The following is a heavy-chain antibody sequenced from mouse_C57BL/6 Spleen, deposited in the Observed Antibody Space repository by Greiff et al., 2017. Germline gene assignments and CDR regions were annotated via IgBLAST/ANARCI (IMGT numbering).Heavy chain of an antibody. Sequence: EVMLVESGGGLVKPGGSLKLSCAASGFTFSDYGMHWVRQAPEKGLEWVAYISSGSSTISYADTVKGRFPISRDNAKNTLFLQMTSLRSEGTAMYYCARDDCYSLCWYFDFWGTGTTVTVSS. D-gene: IGHD2-3*01. CDR2: ISSGSSTI. J-gene: IGHJ1*03. CDR1: GFTFSDYG. CDR3: ARDDCYSLCWYFDF. V-gene: IGHV5-17*01.